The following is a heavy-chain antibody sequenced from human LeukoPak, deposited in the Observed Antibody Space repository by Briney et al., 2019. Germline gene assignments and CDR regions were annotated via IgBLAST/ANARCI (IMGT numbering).Heavy chain of an antibody. J-gene: IGHJ4*02. CDR1: GFTFDDYA. CDR2: ISWNSGSI. Sequence: GGSLRLSCAASGFTFDDYAMHWVRHAPGKGLEWGSGISWNSGSIGYADSVKGRFTISRDNAKNSLYLQMNSLRAEDTALYYCAKDEAYVGASYFDYWGQGTLVTVSS. V-gene: IGHV3-9*01. CDR3: AKDEAYVGASYFDY. D-gene: IGHD1-26*01.